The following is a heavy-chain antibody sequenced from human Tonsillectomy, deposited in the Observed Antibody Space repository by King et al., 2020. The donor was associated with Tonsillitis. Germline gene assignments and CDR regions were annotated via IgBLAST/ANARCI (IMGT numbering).Heavy chain of an antibody. CDR3: AREAQQWPQFDY. CDR1: GGAISSGGYY. V-gene: IGHV4-31*03. J-gene: IGHJ4*02. Sequence: VQLQESGPGLVKPSQTLSLTCTVSGGAISSGGYYWSGIRQHPGKGLEWIGYIYYSGSTYYNPSLKSRVTISVDTSKNQFSLKLSSVTAADTAVYYCAREAQQWPQFDYWGQGTLVTVSS. D-gene: IGHD6-19*01. CDR2: IYYSGST.